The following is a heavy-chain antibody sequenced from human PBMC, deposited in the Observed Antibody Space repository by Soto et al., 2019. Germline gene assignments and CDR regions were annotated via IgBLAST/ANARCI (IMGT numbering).Heavy chain of an antibody. J-gene: IGHJ4*02. V-gene: IGHV2-70*04. D-gene: IGHD1-26*01. CDR3: ARTFRYSGSYNDYFDY. CDR1: GFSLSTSGMR. Sequence: SGPTLVNPTQTLTLTCTFSGFSLSTSGMRVSGIRQPPGKALEWLARIDWDDDKVYSTSLKTRVTITKDTSKNQVVLTMTNMDPVDTATYYCARTFRYSGSYNDYFDYWGQGTLVTVSS. CDR2: IDWDDDK.